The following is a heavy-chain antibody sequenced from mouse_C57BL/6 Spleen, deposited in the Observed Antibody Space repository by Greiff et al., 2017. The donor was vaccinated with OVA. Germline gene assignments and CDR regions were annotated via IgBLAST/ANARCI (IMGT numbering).Heavy chain of an antibody. CDR3: ATVVATRLAMDY. V-gene: IGHV1-82*01. Sequence: VQLQESGPELVKPGASVKISCKASGYAFSSSWMNWVKQRPGKGLEWIGRIYPGDGDTNYNGKFKGKATLTADKSSSTAYMQLSSLTSEDSAVYFCATVVATRLAMDYWGQGTSVTVSS. CDR2: IYPGDGDT. D-gene: IGHD1-1*01. J-gene: IGHJ4*01. CDR1: GYAFSSSW.